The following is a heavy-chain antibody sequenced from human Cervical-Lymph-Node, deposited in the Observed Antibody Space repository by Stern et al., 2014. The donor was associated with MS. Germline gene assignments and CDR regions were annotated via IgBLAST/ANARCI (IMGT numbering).Heavy chain of an antibody. J-gene: IGHJ4*02. Sequence: QVQLQQSGPGLVKPSETLSLTCAVSGDSISSYTHYWAWIRQPPGKGLEWIGSVYYSGATYYTPSHKSRAPISVDTSKNPFPRGLNSVTAADTAVYYCAKHACTGAACPFDLWGQGTLVTVSS. CDR3: AKHACTGAACPFDL. CDR1: GDSISSYTHY. D-gene: IGHD2-8*02. CDR2: VYYSGAT. V-gene: IGHV4-39*01.